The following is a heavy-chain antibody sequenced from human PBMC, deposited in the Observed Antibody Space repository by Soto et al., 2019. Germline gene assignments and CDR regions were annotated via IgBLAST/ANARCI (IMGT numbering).Heavy chain of an antibody. CDR2: MQPSTGRT. J-gene: IGHJ4*02. D-gene: IGHD1-26*01. CDR3: ARGVSAGVDY. Sequence: QVQLVQSGAEVREPGASVKVSCKASGYSFTSLDINWVRQTAGQGLEWMGWMQPSTGRTGYAQKFQGRVTMTRDTSIISAYMELTTLTSDDTAFYYCARGVSAGVDYWGQGTLGTVSS. CDR1: GYSFTSLD. V-gene: IGHV1-8*01.